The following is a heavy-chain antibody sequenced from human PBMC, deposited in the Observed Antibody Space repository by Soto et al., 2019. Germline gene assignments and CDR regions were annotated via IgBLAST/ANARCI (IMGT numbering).Heavy chain of an antibody. CDR3: ARGTTMVRGVIITYYYYGMDV. J-gene: IGHJ6*02. V-gene: IGHV4-34*01. CDR2: INHSGST. CDR1: GGSFSGYY. Sequence: SETLSLTCAVYGGSFSGYYWSWIRQPPGKGLEWIGEINHSGSTNYNPSLKSRVTISVDTSKNQFSLKLSSVTAADTAVYYCARGTTMVRGVIITYYYYGMDVWGQGTTVT. D-gene: IGHD3-10*01.